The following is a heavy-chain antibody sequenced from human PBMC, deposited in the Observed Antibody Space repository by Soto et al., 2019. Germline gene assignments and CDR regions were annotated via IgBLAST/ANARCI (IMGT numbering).Heavy chain of an antibody. V-gene: IGHV3-21*01. CDR3: ARVGGLAAAGTVYYYGMDV. CDR2: ISSSSYI. Sequence: GGSLRLSCAASGFTFSSYSMNWARQAPGKGLEWVSSISSSSYIYYADSVKGRFTISRDNAKNSLYLQMNSLRAEDTAVYYCARVGGLAAAGTVYYYGMDVWGQGTTVTVSS. CDR1: GFTFSSYS. J-gene: IGHJ6*02. D-gene: IGHD6-13*01.